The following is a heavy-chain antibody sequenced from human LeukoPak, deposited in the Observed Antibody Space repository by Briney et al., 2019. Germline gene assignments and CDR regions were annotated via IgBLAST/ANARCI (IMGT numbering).Heavy chain of an antibody. D-gene: IGHD2-2*01. J-gene: IGHJ3*02. CDR3: ASPLRVPAAYDAFDI. V-gene: IGHV5-51*01. Sequence: GESLQISCKGSGYSFTNYWIGWVRQMPGKGREWMGIIYPGDSDTRYSPSFQGQVTISADKSISTAYLQWSSLKASDTAMYYCASPLRVPAAYDAFDIWGQGTMVTVSS. CDR1: GYSFTNYW. CDR2: IYPGDSDT.